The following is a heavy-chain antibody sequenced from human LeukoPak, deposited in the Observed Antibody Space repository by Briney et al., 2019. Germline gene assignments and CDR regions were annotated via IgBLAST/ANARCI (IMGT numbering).Heavy chain of an antibody. D-gene: IGHD6-6*01. CDR3: ARRYSSSSVNAFDI. J-gene: IGHJ3*02. Sequence: SETLSLTCSVSGGSINNYYWGWIRQPPGKGLEWIGSIYYSGSTYYNPSLKSRVTISVDTSKNQFSLKLSSVTAADTAVYYCARRYSSSSVNAFDIWGQGTMVTVSS. CDR2: IYYSGST. V-gene: IGHV4-39*01. CDR1: GGSINNYY.